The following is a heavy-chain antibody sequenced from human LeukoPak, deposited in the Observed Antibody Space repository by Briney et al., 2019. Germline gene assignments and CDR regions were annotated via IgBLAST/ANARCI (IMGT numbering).Heavy chain of an antibody. CDR1: GFTFSRYA. J-gene: IGHJ3*02. V-gene: IGHV3-30-3*01. Sequence: GRSLRLSCAASGFTFSRYAMHWVRQAPGKGLELVGLISKDGSNKYYADSVKGRFSISRDNSKNTLYLQMNSLRAEDTAVYYCTRDNYYDSSDKPLTAFDIWGQGTMVTVSS. CDR2: ISKDGSNK. CDR3: TRDNYYDSSDKPLTAFDI. D-gene: IGHD3-22*01.